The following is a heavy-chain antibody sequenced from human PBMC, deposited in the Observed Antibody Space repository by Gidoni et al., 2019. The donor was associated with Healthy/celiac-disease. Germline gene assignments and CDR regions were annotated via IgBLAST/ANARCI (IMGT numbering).Heavy chain of an antibody. CDR2: ISSSGSTI. CDR1: ASTFSSYE. CDR3: ARARYSITIFGAVMGFDP. J-gene: IGHJ5*02. V-gene: IGHV3-48*03. D-gene: IGHD3-3*01. Sequence: EVQLVESGGGLVQPGGSLRLSCAASASTFSSYEINWLRQAPGKGLEWVSYISSSGSTIYYADSVKGRFTISRDNAKNSLYLQMNSLRAEDTAVYYCARARYSITIFGAVMGFDPWGQGTLVTVSS.